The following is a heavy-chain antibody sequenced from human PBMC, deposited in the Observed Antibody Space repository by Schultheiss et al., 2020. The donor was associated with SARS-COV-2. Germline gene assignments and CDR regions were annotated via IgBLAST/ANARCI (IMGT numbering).Heavy chain of an antibody. D-gene: IGHD6-19*01. Sequence: SETLSLTCTVSGGSISSYYWSWIRQPPGKGLEWIGSIYYSGSTYYNPSLKSRVTISVDTSKNQFSLKLSSVTAADTAVYYCARRTGAAVADSIDYWGQGTLVTVSS. V-gene: IGHV4-59*05. CDR1: GGSISSYY. CDR2: IYYSGST. CDR3: ARRTGAAVADSIDY. J-gene: IGHJ4*02.